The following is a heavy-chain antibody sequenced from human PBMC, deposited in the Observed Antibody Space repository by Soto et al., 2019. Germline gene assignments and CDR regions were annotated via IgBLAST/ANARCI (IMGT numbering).Heavy chain of an antibody. CDR1: GYTFTSYA. Sequence: ASVKVSCKASGYTFTSYAMHWVRQAPGQRLEWMGWINAGNGNTKYSQKFQGRVTITRDTSASTAYMELSSLRSEDTAVYYCARGQGGWAVAGTGVYFDYWGQGTLVTVSS. V-gene: IGHV1-3*01. J-gene: IGHJ4*02. D-gene: IGHD6-19*01. CDR2: INAGNGNT. CDR3: ARGQGGWAVAGTGVYFDY.